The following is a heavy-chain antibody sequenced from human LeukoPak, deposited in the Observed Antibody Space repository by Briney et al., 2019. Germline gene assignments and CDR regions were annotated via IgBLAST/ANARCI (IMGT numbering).Heavy chain of an antibody. D-gene: IGHD6-13*01. CDR2: IWNDGSNK. J-gene: IGHJ4*02. CDR3: AKDLSSSWFEGLDN. CDR1: GFTLSTYG. V-gene: IGHV3-33*06. Sequence: GGSLRLSCAASGFTLSTYGLYWVRQAPGRGLEWVAVIWNDGSNKHYADSVKGRFTISRDNSKNTLDLQRNCLRAEDTAVYYCAKDLSSSWFEGLDNWGQGTLVTVS.